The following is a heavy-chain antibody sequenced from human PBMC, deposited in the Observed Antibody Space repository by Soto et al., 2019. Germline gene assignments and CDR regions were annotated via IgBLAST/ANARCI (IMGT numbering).Heavy chain of an antibody. CDR1: GFTFTSSA. J-gene: IGHJ5*02. CDR3: AAEPRGSTQFDP. V-gene: IGHV1-58*01. D-gene: IGHD2-2*01. CDR2: IVVGSGNT. Sequence: QMQLVQSGPEVKKPGTSVKVSCKASGFTFTSSAVQWVRQARGQRLEWIGWIVVGSGNTNYAQKFQERVTITRDMATSTAYMELSRLRSEDTAVYYCAAEPRGSTQFDPWGQGTLVTVSS.